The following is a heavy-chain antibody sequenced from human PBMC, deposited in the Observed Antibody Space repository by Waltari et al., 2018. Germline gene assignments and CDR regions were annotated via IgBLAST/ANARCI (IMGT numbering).Heavy chain of an antibody. D-gene: IGHD3-16*02. CDR2: IYHSGGT. CDR3: ARTNTNYDYVWGSYRPPHFDY. Sequence: QVQLQESGPGLVKPSQTLSLTCTVSGGSISSGGYYWSWIRQHPGKGLEWIGYIYHSGGTYYNPSLKIRVTISVDRSKNQFSLKLSSVTAADTAVYYCARTNTNYDYVWGSYRPPHFDYWGQGTLVTVSS. J-gene: IGHJ4*02. CDR1: GGSISSGGYY. V-gene: IGHV4-31*03.